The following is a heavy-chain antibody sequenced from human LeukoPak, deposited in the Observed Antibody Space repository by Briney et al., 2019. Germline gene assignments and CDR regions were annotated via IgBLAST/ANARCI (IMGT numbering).Heavy chain of an antibody. CDR1: GDSFSSGGHY. V-gene: IGHV4-31*03. Sequence: PSETLSLTCTVSGDSFSSGGHYWIWIRQHPGKGLEWIGYIYYSGSTSYNPSLKSRLTISIDTSKNQFSLKLSSVTAADTAVYYCASTFYDSAVLPDCWGQGTLVTVSS. CDR2: IYYSGST. D-gene: IGHD2/OR15-2a*01. J-gene: IGHJ4*02. CDR3: ASTFYDSAVLPDC.